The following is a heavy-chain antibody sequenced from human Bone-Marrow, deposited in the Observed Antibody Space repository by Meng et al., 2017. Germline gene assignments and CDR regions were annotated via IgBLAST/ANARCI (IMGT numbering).Heavy chain of an antibody. Sequence: QLHQGGVDFLNPSVTRSLPGPVYGGSVSGYYWSWIRQPPGKGLEWIGEINHSGSTNYNPSLKSRVTISVDTSKNQFSLKLSSVTAADTAVYYCARGLARYCTNGVCYKRRHYYDYWGQGTLVTVFS. J-gene: IGHJ4*02. CDR1: GGSVSGYY. V-gene: IGHV4-34*01. CDR3: ARGLARYCTNGVCYKRRHYYDY. CDR2: INHSGST. D-gene: IGHD2-8*01.